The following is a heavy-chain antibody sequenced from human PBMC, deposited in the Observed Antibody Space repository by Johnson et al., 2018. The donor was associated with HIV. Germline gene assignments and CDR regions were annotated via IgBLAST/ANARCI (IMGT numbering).Heavy chain of an antibody. D-gene: IGHD5-24*01. CDR1: GFTFRSYG. CDR2: IASGGGHE. V-gene: IGHV3-30*03. Sequence: QVQVVESGGGVVQPGRSLRLSCVGSGFTFRSYGMHWVRQAPGKGLEWVAVIASGGGHEVYADSVRGRFTISRDNSKNTLYLQMNSLRPEDTAVYFCARKKGMTTIRDGFDIWGQGTMGSVSS. CDR3: ARKKGMTTIRDGFDI. J-gene: IGHJ3*02.